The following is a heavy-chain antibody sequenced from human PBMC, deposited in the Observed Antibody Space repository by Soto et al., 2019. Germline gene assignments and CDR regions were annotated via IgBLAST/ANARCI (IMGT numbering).Heavy chain of an antibody. D-gene: IGHD2-21*01. Sequence: GGSLRLSCSASGFTFSNYDMSWVRQAPGKGLAWVSAISHSGRGTYYADSVEGRFTISRDNSKNTVYLQMNSLRVEDTALYYCARVTEEHDRASSWFDPWGQGTLVTVLL. CDR3: ARVTEEHDRASSWFDP. CDR2: ISHSGRGT. CDR1: GFTFSNYD. V-gene: IGHV3-23*01. J-gene: IGHJ5*02.